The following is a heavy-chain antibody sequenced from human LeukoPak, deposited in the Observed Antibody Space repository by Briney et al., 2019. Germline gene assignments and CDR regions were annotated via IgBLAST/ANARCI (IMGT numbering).Heavy chain of an antibody. CDR2: ISAYNGNT. V-gene: IGHV1-18*01. Sequence: ASVKVSCKASGYTFTSYGISWVRQAPGQGLEWMGWISAYNGNTNYAQKLQGRVTVTRDTSTSTVHMELSGLRSEDTAVYYCARDQEGFDYWDQGTLVTVSS. J-gene: IGHJ4*02. CDR1: GYTFTSYG. CDR3: ARDQEGFDY.